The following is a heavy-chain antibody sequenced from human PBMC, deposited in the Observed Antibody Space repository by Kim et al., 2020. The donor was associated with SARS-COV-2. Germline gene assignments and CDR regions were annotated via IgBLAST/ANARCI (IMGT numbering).Heavy chain of an antibody. J-gene: IGHJ4*02. V-gene: IGHV3-33*01. CDR2: IFHDGSKE. D-gene: IGHD3-3*01. CDR3: ARDNFISSAIYY. Sequence: LRLSCAASGFTFSSYAMHWVRQAPGKGLEWVAVIFHDGSKEYFADSVKGRFTISRDNSEDTLYLQMNSLRAEDTAVYYCARDNFISSAIYYWAQGTL. CDR1: GFTFSSYA.